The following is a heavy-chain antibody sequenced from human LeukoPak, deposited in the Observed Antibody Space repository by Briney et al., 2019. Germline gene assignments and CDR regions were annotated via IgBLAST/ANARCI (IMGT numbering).Heavy chain of an antibody. CDR1: GGSISSYY. D-gene: IGHD5-18*01. V-gene: IGHV4-39*07. Sequence: SETLSLTCTVSGGSISSYYWNWIRQPPGKGLEWIGSIYYSGSTYYNPSLKSRVTISVDTSKNQFSLKLSSVTAADTAVYYCARPGYSYVENAFDIWGQGTMVTVSS. CDR2: IYYSGST. CDR3: ARPGYSYVENAFDI. J-gene: IGHJ3*02.